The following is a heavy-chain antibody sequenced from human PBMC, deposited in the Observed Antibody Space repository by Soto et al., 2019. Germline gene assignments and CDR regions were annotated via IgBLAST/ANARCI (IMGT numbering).Heavy chain of an antibody. D-gene: IGHD3-10*01. Sequence: QVQLQESGPGLVKPSETLSLTCTVSGGSISSYYWSWIRQPPGKGLEWIGYIYYSGSTNYNPSLKSRGTISVDTSKNQFSLELSSVTAADTAVYYCARLLWSRGDWFDPWGQGTLVTVSS. CDR1: GGSISSYY. V-gene: IGHV4-59*08. CDR3: ARLLWSRGDWFDP. J-gene: IGHJ5*02. CDR2: IYYSGST.